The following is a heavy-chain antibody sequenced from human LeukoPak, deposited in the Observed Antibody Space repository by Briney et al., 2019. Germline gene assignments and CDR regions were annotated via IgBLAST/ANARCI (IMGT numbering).Heavy chain of an antibody. Sequence: SETLSLTCTVSGDSFSNTNYYWDWIRQPPGKGLEWIGAIHCDGRTYYNPSLKSRVTISGDTSENQFSLKLSSVTAADTAIYYCASRRAGLDWLDSWGQGTLVAVSS. D-gene: IGHD6-19*01. J-gene: IGHJ5*01. CDR1: GDSFSNTNYY. CDR3: ASRRAGLDWLDS. CDR2: IHCDGRT. V-gene: IGHV4-39*01.